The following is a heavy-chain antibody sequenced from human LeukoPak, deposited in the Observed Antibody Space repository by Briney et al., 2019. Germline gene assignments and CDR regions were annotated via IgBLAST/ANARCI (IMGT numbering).Heavy chain of an antibody. V-gene: IGHV7-4-1*01. CDR1: GYAFTNYA. CDR2: SNTNTGNP. J-gene: IGHJ4*02. Sequence: ASVKVSCKASGYAFTNYAMNWVRQAPGQGLEWMGLSNTNTGNPTYAQGFTGRFVFSLATSVSTAYLQIRSLKAEDTAVYYCAREGYYDSSGFPPSFDYWGQGTLVTVSS. D-gene: IGHD3-22*01. CDR3: AREGYYDSSGFPPSFDY.